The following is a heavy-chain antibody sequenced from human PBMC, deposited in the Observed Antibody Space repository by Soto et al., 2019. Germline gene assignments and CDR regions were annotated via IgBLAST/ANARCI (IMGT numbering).Heavy chain of an antibody. CDR1: GYTFTRYD. Sequence: ASVEVSCKASGYTFTRYDINCVRQATGQGLEWMGWMNPNSGNTGYAQKFQGRVTMTRNTSISTAYMELSSLRSEDTAVYYCARVPGGHGAFDIWGQGTMVTVSS. CDR3: ARVPGGHGAFDI. CDR2: MNPNSGNT. V-gene: IGHV1-8*01. J-gene: IGHJ3*02.